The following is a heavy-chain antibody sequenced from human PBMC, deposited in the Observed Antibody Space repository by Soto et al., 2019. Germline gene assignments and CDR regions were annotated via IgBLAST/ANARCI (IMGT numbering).Heavy chain of an antibody. J-gene: IGHJ4*02. CDR1: GVSVSSGSYY. V-gene: IGHV4-61*01. CDR2: IYYSGST. CDR3: AKEMKTGWLQSHFDY. D-gene: IGHD5-12*01. Sequence: PSETLSLTCTVSGVSVSSGSYYWSWVRQPPGKGLEWIGYIYYSGSTNYNPSLKSRVTISVDTSKNQFSLKLSSVTAADTAVYYCAKEMKTGWLQSHFDYWGQGTLVTVSS.